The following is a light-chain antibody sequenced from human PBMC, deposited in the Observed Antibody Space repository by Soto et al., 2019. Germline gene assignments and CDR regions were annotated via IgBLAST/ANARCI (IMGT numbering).Light chain of an antibody. CDR3: SAYTVSRTYV. Sequence: QSVLMQPASVSGSPGQSITISCTGTSSDVGAYNFVSWHQQHPGKAPKLMIYNVYDRPSGISYRFSGSKSGNTASLTISGLPGEDEADYYCSAYTVSRTYVFGYWTKVTVL. J-gene: IGLJ1*01. CDR1: SSDVGAYNF. CDR2: NVY. V-gene: IGLV2-14*03.